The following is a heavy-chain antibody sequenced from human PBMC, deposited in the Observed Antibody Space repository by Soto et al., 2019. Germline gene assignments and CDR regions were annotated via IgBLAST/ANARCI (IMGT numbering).Heavy chain of an antibody. CDR2: TSYDGSDK. Sequence: QVQLVESGGGVVQPGTSLRVSCVGSGFTFRSYVIHWVRQPPGKGLEWVALTSYDGSDKYYDDSVRGRFTISRDNARNTVDLQMDSLRLEDTALYYCARWGTTGGLDVWGQGTVVSVSS. V-gene: IGHV3-30*19. CDR3: ARWGTTGGLDV. D-gene: IGHD4-17*01. J-gene: IGHJ1*01. CDR1: GFTFRSYV.